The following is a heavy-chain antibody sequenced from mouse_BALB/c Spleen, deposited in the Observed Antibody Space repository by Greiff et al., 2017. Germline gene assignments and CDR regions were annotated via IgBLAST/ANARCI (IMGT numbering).Heavy chain of an antibody. CDR3: ARDRGATDAMDY. CDR1: GFTFSSYA. CDR2: ISSGGSYT. J-gene: IGHJ4*01. V-gene: IGHV5-9-4*01. D-gene: IGHD1-1*01. Sequence: EVQVVESGGGLVKPGGSLKLSCAASGFTFSSYAMSWVRQSPEKRLEWVAEISSGGSYTYYPDTVTGRFTISRDNAKNTLYLEMSSLRSEDTAMYYCARDRGATDAMDYWGQGTSVTVSS.